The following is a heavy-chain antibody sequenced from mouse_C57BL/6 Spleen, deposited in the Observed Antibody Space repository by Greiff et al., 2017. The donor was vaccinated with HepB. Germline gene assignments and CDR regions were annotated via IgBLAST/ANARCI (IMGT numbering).Heavy chain of an antibody. D-gene: IGHD4-1*01. J-gene: IGHJ1*03. CDR2: ISDGGSYT. CDR3: ARELGAYWYFDV. CDR1: GFTFSSYA. V-gene: IGHV5-4*01. Sequence: EVKVVESGGGLVKPGGSLKLSCAASGFTFSSYAMSWVRQTPEKRLEWVATISDGGSYTYYPDNVKGRFTISRDNAKNNLYLQMSHLKSEDTAMYYCARELGAYWYFDVWGTGTTVTVSS.